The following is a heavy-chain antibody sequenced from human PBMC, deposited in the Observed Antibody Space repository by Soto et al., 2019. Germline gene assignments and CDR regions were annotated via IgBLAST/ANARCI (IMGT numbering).Heavy chain of an antibody. CDR1: GFSFSTYA. Sequence: EVQLLESGGGLVQPGGSLRLSCAASGFSFSTYAMSWVRQAPGKGLEWVSSFSGSGGSTYYADSVKGRFTISRDNSKNTLYLRMDCLRAEDTAVYYCAKDGSYYDFDYWGQGTLVTVSS. J-gene: IGHJ4*02. CDR2: FSGSGGST. CDR3: AKDGSYYDFDY. D-gene: IGHD3-3*01. V-gene: IGHV3-23*01.